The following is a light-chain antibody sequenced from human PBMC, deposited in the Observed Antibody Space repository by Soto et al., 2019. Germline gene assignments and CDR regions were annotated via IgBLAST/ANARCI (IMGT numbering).Light chain of an antibody. CDR2: GAS. J-gene: IGKJ1*01. CDR1: QSVSRN. Sequence: EIVMTQSPATLSVSPGERATLSCRASQSVSRNIAWYQQKPGQAPRLLIYGASTRAIGIPARFSGSGSGTEFTLTIGSLQSEDFAVYYCQQYNNWPAWAFGQGTKVDIK. V-gene: IGKV3-15*01. CDR3: QQYNNWPAWA.